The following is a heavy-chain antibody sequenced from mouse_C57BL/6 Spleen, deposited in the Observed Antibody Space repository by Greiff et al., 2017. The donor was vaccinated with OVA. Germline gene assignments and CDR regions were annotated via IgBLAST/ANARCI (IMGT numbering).Heavy chain of an antibody. J-gene: IGHJ4*01. CDR2: INTSNGGT. V-gene: IGHV1-53*01. CDR1: GYTFTSYW. Sequence: QVQLQQSGPELVKPGASVTLSCKASGYTFTSYWMHWVQQRPGQGLEWLGNINTSNGGTNYTEKFKSKATLTVDKSSSTAYMQLSSLTSEDSAVYYFARDAMCYWGQGTSVTVSS. CDR3: ARDAMCY.